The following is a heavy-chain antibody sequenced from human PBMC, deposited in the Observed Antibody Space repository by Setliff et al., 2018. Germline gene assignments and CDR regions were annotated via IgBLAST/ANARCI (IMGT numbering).Heavy chain of an antibody. D-gene: IGHD3-3*01. CDR3: ARGYYDFWSGIIPPFAN. Sequence: GGSLRLSCAASGFTFRSYAMSWVRQAPGEGLEWVANIKQDGSEKDYVDSVKGRFTISRDNAKNSLYLQMNSLRVEDTAVYYCARGYYDFWSGIIPPFANWGQGTLVTVSS. J-gene: IGHJ4*02. V-gene: IGHV3-7*01. CDR1: GFTFRSYA. CDR2: IKQDGSEK.